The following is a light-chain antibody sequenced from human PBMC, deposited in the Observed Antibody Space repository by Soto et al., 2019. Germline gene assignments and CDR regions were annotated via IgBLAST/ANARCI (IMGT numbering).Light chain of an antibody. V-gene: IGKV3-15*01. CDR1: QSVSYN. J-gene: IGKJ4*01. CDR3: QQYKNWPPLT. Sequence: EIVMTQSPATLSVSPGETATLSCRASQSVSYNLAWYQQKPGQGPRLLIYGAFTRATGIPARFSCSGSGTDFTLTISSLQSEDFAVYYCQQYKNWPPLTFGGGTKVEIK. CDR2: GAF.